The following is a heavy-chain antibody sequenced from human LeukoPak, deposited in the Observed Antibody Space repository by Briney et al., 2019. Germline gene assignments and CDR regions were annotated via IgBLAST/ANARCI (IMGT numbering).Heavy chain of an antibody. D-gene: IGHD6-25*01. Sequence: PGGSLRLSCAVSGFTFSNYAMSWVRQAPGKGLEWVSVISGSGVSTYYADSVKGRFTISRDNSKNTVFLQMNGLRAEDTAVYYCARDGNIAACDYWGQGTLVTVSS. V-gene: IGHV3-23*01. CDR2: ISGSGVST. CDR1: GFTFSNYA. CDR3: ARDGNIAACDY. J-gene: IGHJ4*02.